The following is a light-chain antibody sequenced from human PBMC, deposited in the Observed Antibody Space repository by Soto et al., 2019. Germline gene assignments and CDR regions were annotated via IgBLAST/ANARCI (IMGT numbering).Light chain of an antibody. Sequence: EIVLTQSPATLSLSPGERATLSCRASQSLSSYLAWYQQKPGQAPRLLIYDASNRATGIPARFSGSGSGTDFTLTISTLEPEDFAVYYCQQRSTWPFTFGPGTKVDI. CDR2: DAS. CDR3: QQRSTWPFT. CDR1: QSLSSY. J-gene: IGKJ3*01. V-gene: IGKV3-11*01.